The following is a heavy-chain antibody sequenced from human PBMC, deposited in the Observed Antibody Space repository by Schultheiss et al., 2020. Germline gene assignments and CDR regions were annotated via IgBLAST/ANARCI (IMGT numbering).Heavy chain of an antibody. CDR2: INHSGST. CDR3: ARGAGSYLDAFDI. J-gene: IGHJ3*02. D-gene: IGHD1-26*01. Sequence: SETLSLTCTVSGGAISSGGYYWSWIRQHPGKGLEWIGEINHSGSTNYNPSLKSRVTISVDTSKNQFSLKLSSVTAADTAVYYCARGAGSYLDAFDIWGQGAIVKVSS. CDR1: GGAISSGGYY. V-gene: IGHV4-31*03.